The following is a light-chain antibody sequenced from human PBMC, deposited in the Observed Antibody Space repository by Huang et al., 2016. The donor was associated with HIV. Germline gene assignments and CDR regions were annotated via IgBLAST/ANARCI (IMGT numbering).Light chain of an antibody. V-gene: IGKV3-11*01. CDR3: QQRSSWPLLT. CDR2: DAS. CDR1: QSVNSY. J-gene: IGKJ4*01. Sequence: PGERATLTCRASQSVNSYLAWYQQKPGQAPRLLIYDASNRATGIPARFSGSWSGTDFTLTISSLEHEDFSVYYCQQRSSWPLLTFGGGTKVEIK.